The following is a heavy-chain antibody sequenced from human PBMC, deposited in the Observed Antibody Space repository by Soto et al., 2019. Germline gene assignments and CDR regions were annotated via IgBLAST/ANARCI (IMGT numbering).Heavy chain of an antibody. J-gene: IGHJ6*02. CDR3: AKVRASYLSASYFYYGLDV. CDR2: ISGSGSSV. V-gene: IGHV3-23*01. D-gene: IGHD3-10*01. CDR1: GFTFSHYV. Sequence: GGSLRLSCAASGFTFSHYVLSWVRQSPERGLEWVSSISGSGSSVYVADSVRGRFIMSRDLSTNTVSLQMNSLRAEDTAVYYCAKVRASYLSASYFYYGLDVWGQGTTVTVSS.